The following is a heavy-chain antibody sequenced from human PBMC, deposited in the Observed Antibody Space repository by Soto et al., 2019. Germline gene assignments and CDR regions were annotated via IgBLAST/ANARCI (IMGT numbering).Heavy chain of an antibody. Sequence: GGSLRLSCAASGFTFSGYSMNWVRQAPGKGLEWVSSISSSSSYIYYADSVKGRFTISRDNAKNSLHLQMNSLRAEDTAVYYCARDRPVFWSGYPMDVWGKGTTVTVSS. CDR2: ISSSSSYI. D-gene: IGHD3-3*01. CDR3: ARDRPVFWSGYPMDV. CDR1: GFTFSGYS. J-gene: IGHJ6*03. V-gene: IGHV3-21*01.